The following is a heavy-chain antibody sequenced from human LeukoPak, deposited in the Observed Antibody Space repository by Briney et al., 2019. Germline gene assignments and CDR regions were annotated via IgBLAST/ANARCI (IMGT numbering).Heavy chain of an antibody. D-gene: IGHD4-17*01. V-gene: IGHV1-69*06. J-gene: IGHJ5*02. Sequence: ASVKVSCKASGGTFSSYAISWVRQAPGQGLGWMGGIIPIFGTANYAQKFQGRVTITADKSTSTAYMELSSLRSEDTAVYYCARDGVRYWFDPWGQGTLVTVSS. CDR2: IIPIFGTA. CDR3: ARDGVRYWFDP. CDR1: GGTFSSYA.